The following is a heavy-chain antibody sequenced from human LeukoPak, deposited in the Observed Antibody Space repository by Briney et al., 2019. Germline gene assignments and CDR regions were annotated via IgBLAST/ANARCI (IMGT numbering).Heavy chain of an antibody. V-gene: IGHV3-7*03. D-gene: IGHD3-16*02. Sequence: HPGGSLRLSCEGSAFIFSGHWMNWVRQTPGKGLEWVASIKEDGSERQYVDSVKGRFSISRDNTKGSLFLQLNSLRAEDTAVYYCARDLGGLSVAASRPGAYDLQYYYYYYGMDVWGQGTTVTVSS. CDR1: AFIFSGHW. J-gene: IGHJ6*02. CDR3: ARDLGGLSVAASRPGAYDLQYYYYYYGMDV. CDR2: IKEDGSER.